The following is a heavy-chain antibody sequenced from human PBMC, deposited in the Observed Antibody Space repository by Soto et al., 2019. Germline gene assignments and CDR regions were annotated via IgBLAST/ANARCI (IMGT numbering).Heavy chain of an antibody. CDR1: GYRFSSNW. Sequence: GESLKISCKGSGYRFSSNWITWVRQMPGKGLEWMGRIDPSDSYATYSPSFHGHVTFSVDKSIDTAYLQWSSLKASDTAMYYCAGRDSGHCRAGTCSVLAYWGQGTQRTVSA. CDR3: AGRDSGHCRAGTCSVLAY. CDR2: IDPSDSYA. V-gene: IGHV5-10-1*01. J-gene: IGHJ4*02. D-gene: IGHD2-15*01.